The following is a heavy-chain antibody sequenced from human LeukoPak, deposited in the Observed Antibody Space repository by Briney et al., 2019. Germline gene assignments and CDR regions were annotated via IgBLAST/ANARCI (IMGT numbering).Heavy chain of an antibody. D-gene: IGHD3-22*01. CDR3: AKSGGDYYESSGYDAFDI. Sequence: GGSLRLSCAASGFTFSSYAMSWVRQAPGKGLEWVSAISGSGGSTYYADSVKGRFTISRDNSKNTLYLQMNSLRAEDTAVYYCAKSGGDYYESSGYDAFDIWGQGTMVTVSS. CDR2: ISGSGGST. CDR1: GFTFSSYA. J-gene: IGHJ3*02. V-gene: IGHV3-23*01.